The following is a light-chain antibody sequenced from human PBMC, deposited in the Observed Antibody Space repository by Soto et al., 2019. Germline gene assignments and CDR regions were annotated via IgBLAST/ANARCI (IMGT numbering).Light chain of an antibody. J-gene: IGKJ4*01. CDR3: EYYGTSIT. Sequence: EIVLTQSPGTLSLSPGERVTLSCRASQSISNNHLAWNQQKPGQAPRLLIHGTSNRATGIPDRFSGSGSGTDFTLTFSRLEPEDFAVYYCEYYGTSITFGGGTKVEIK. V-gene: IGKV3-20*01. CDR1: QSISNNH. CDR2: GTS.